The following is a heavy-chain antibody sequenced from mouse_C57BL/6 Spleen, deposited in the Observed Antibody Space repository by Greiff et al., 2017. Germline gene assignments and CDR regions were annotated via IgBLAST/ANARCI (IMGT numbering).Heavy chain of an antibody. J-gene: IGHJ2*01. Sequence: EVQLQESGPGMVKPSQSLSLTCTVTGYSITSGYDWHWIRHFPGNKLEWMGYISYSGSTNYNPSLKSRISITHDTSKNHFFLKLNSVTTEDTATYYCARGDYDYYFDYWGQGTTLTVSS. CDR3: ARGDYDYYFDY. V-gene: IGHV3-1*01. CDR1: GYSITSGYD. D-gene: IGHD2-4*01. CDR2: ISYSGST.